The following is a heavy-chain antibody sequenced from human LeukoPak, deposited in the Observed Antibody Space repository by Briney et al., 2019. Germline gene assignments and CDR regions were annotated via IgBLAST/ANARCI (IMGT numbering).Heavy chain of an antibody. V-gene: IGHV4-59*01. CDR3: ARDAVADNSYYYGMDV. CDR1: GGSFSGYY. CDR2: IYYSGST. Sequence: SETLSLTCAVYGGSFSGYYWSWIRQPPGKGLEWIGYIYYSGSTNYNPSLKSRVTISVDTSKNQFSLKLSSVTAADTAVYYCARDAVADNSYYYGMDVWGQGTTVTVSS. D-gene: IGHD6-19*01. J-gene: IGHJ6*02.